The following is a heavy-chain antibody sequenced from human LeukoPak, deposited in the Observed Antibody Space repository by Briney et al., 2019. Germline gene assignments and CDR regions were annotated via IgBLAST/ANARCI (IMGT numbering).Heavy chain of an antibody. CDR1: GASISSSSYY. D-gene: IGHD1/OR15-1a*01. CDR3: ARRLPMVENNGGYFGY. J-gene: IGHJ4*02. Sequence: PSETLSLTCTVSGASISSSSYYWGWIRQPPGKGLEWIGSIYYSGSTHYNPSLKSRVTISVDTSKSQFSLKLSSVTPADTAVYYCARRLPMVENNGGYFGYWGQGTLVTVSS. V-gene: IGHV4-39*01. CDR2: IYYSGST.